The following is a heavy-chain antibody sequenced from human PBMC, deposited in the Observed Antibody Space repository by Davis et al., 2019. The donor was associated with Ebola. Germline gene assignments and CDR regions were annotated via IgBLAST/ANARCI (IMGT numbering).Heavy chain of an antibody. V-gene: IGHV4-59*08. CDR1: GGSISSYF. J-gene: IGHJ2*01. D-gene: IGHD3/OR15-3a*01. Sequence: PGGSLRLSCTVSGGSISSYFWNWIRQPPGKGLEWIAYINYVGSTYYNPSLESRVTISVDTSKNPFSLKLTSVTAADTAVYYRARHPLDDWYFDLWGRGTLVTVSS. CDR3: ARHPLDDWYFDL. CDR2: INYVGST.